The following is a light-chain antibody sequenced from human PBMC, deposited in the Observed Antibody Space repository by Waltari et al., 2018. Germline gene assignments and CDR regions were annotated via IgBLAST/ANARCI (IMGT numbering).Light chain of an antibody. CDR1: SGHSNYA. CDR3: QTGGFGIWV. V-gene: IGLV4-69*01. Sequence: QLLLTQSPSASASLGASVKLTCTVSSGHSNYAIACHQQHPHKGPRYLMKVNSDGSHIKGDGIPDRFSGSSSGAERYLTISSLQSEDEADYYCQTGGFGIWVFGGGTKLTVL. J-gene: IGLJ3*02. CDR2: VNSDGSH.